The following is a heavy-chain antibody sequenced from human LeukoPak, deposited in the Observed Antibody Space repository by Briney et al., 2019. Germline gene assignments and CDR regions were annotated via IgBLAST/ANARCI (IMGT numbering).Heavy chain of an antibody. V-gene: IGHV3-21*01. J-gene: IGHJ4*02. CDR2: ISSSSRYI. CDR1: GFTFSSYT. Sequence: PGGSLRLSCAASGFTFSSYTMNWVRQAPVRQAPGKGLEWVSSISSSSRYIYYADSVKGRFTISRDNAKNSLYLQMNSLRAEDTAVYYCARVAGYCSSTSNCYSDYWGQGTLVTVSS. CDR3: ARVAGYCSSTSNCYSDY. D-gene: IGHD2-2*01.